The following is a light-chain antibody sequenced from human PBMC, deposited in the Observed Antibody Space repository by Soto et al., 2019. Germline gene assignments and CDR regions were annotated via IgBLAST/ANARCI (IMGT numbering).Light chain of an antibody. J-gene: IGLJ2*01. CDR2: AVS. V-gene: IGLV2-14*01. CDR1: SNDVGGYNY. Sequence: QSALTQPASVSGSPGQSITISCSGTSNDVGGYNYVSWYQQHPGKAPNLMIYAVSNRPSGVSNRFSGSKSGTSASLAISGLRSEDEADYYCAAWDDSLSGLVFGGGTKVTVL. CDR3: AAWDDSLSGLV.